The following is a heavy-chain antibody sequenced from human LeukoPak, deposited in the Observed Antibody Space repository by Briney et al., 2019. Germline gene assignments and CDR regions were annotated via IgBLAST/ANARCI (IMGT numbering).Heavy chain of an antibody. D-gene: IGHD3-10*01. Sequence: GGSLRLSCAASGFTFSSYSMNWVRQAPGKGLEWVSSISSSSSYTYYADSVKGRFTISRDNAKNSLYLQMNSLRAEDTALYYCARDSSGDYYYGMDVWGQGTTVTVSS. CDR3: ARDSSGDYYYGMDV. CDR2: ISSSSSYT. CDR1: GFTFSSYS. V-gene: IGHV3-21*04. J-gene: IGHJ6*02.